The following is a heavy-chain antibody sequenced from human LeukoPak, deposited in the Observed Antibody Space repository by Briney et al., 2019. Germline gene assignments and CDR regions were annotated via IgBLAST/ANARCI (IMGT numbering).Heavy chain of an antibody. CDR2: IYYSGST. Sequence: MPSETLSLTCTVSGGSISSYYWSWIRQPPGKGLEWIGYIYYSGSTNYNPSLKSRVTISVDTSKNQFSLKLSSVTAADTAVYYCARHNDFWSGYPPWFDPWGQGTLVTVSS. D-gene: IGHD3-3*01. J-gene: IGHJ5*02. CDR1: GGSISSYY. CDR3: ARHNDFWSGYPPWFDP. V-gene: IGHV4-59*08.